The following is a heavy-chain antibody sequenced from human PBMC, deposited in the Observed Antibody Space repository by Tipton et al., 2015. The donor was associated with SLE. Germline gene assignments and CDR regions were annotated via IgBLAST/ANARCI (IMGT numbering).Heavy chain of an antibody. D-gene: IGHD6-19*01. CDR3: ARGRGAVAGRENWFDP. Sequence: QSGAEVKKPGASVKVSCKASGYTFSTYDIDWVRQATGQGREWMGWMNPNSGNSGYAQKFQGRVTMTRNNSISTAYMELSSLKVEDTAVYYCARGRGAVAGRENWFDPWGQGTLVTVPS. J-gene: IGHJ5*02. CDR1: GYTFSTYD. CDR2: MNPNSGNS. V-gene: IGHV1-8*01.